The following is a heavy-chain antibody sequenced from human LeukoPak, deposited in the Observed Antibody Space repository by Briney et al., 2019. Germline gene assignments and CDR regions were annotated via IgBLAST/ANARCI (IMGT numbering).Heavy chain of an antibody. Sequence: GGTLRLSCAASGFTFSNFAISWVRQAPGKGLEWVGRIKAKAHGGTIEYAAPVKGRFTISRDDSKNTLYLQMNSLKTEDTAVYYCTTDGVGVEGATYDNWGQGTLVSVSS. CDR2: IKAKAHGGTI. CDR1: GFTFSNFA. D-gene: IGHD1-26*01. J-gene: IGHJ4*02. V-gene: IGHV3-15*01. CDR3: TTDGVGVEGATYDN.